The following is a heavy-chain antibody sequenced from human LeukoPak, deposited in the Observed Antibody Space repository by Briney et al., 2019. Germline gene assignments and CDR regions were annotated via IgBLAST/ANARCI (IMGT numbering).Heavy chain of an antibody. D-gene: IGHD5-18*01. CDR1: GFTFSDYS. V-gene: IGHV3-23*01. CDR2: ITGSGLTT. Sequence: QTGGSLGLSCSTAGFTFSDYSMTWVRQAPGKGLEWVSIITGSGLTTYYADSVKGRFTISRDNSKNTLYLQMNSLRAEDTAVYYCVKDLPAYGYSYEPNCFDYWGQGTLVTVSS. J-gene: IGHJ4*02. CDR3: VKDLPAYGYSYEPNCFDY.